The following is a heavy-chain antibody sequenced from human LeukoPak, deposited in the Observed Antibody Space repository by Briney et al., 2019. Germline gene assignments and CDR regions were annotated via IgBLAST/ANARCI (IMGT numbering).Heavy chain of an antibody. V-gene: IGHV1-46*01. J-gene: IGHJ3*02. CDR3: ARDRLDPYYDILTGYYFHGAFDI. D-gene: IGHD3-9*01. Sequence: ASVKVSCKASGYTFTSYYMHWVRQAPGQGLEWMGIINPSGGSTSYAQKFQGRVTMTRDMSTSTVYMELSSLRSEDTAVYYCARDRLDPYYDILTGYYFHGAFDIWGQGTMVTVSS. CDR1: GYTFTSYY. CDR2: INPSGGST.